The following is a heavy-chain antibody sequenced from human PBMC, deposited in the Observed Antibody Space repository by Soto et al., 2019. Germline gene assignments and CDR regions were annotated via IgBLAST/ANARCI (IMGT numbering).Heavy chain of an antibody. J-gene: IGHJ6*02. D-gene: IGHD3-3*02. CDR2: IIPIFSTP. V-gene: IGHV1-69*12. CDR3: ARDKDRQQLGGNYYYGIDV. CDR1: GGTFGNSG. Sequence: QVQLVPSGAEVKKPGSSVTVSCKASGGTFGNSGISWVPPAPGQGLEWIRGIIPIFSTPDYPQKFQGIVTITADESTTTDYMELTSLRSADTAVYYCARDKDRQQLGGNYYYGIDVWGQGTTVTVSS.